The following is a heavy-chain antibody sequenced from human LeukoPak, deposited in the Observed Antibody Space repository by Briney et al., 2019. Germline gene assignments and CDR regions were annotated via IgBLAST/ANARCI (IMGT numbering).Heavy chain of an antibody. Sequence: GGSLRLSCAASGFTFNSYSMNWVRQAPGKGLEWVSSISSSSSYIYYADSAKGRFTISRDNAKNSLYLQMNSLRAEDTAVYYCARDLYGGTGRDYWGQGTLVTVSS. CDR3: ARDLYGGTGRDY. CDR2: ISSSSSYI. CDR1: GFTFNSYS. D-gene: IGHD4-23*01. V-gene: IGHV3-21*01. J-gene: IGHJ4*02.